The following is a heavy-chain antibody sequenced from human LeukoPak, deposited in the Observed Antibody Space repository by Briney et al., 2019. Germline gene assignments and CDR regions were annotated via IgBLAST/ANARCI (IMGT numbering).Heavy chain of an antibody. D-gene: IGHD6-13*01. CDR1: GFTVSSNY. CDR2: IYSGGST. J-gene: IGHJ4*02. Sequence: GGSLRLSCAASGFTVSSNYMSWVRQAPGKGLEWVSVIYSGGSTYYADSVKGRFTISRDNSKNTLYLQMNSLRAEDTAVYYCAKSPHKQLVHLFDYWGQGTLVTVSS. V-gene: IGHV3-53*01. CDR3: AKSPHKQLVHLFDY.